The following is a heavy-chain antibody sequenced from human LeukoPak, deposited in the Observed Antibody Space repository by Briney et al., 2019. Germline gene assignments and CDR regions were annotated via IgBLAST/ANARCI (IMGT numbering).Heavy chain of an antibody. J-gene: IGHJ3*02. Sequence: GASVKVSCKASGYTFTSYGISWVRQAPGQGLEWMGWINPNSGGTNYAQKFRGRVTMTRDTSISTAYMELSRLSSDDTAVFYCARGGSYPGDAFDIWGQGTMVTVSS. CDR3: ARGGSYPGDAFDI. D-gene: IGHD1-26*01. V-gene: IGHV1-2*02. CDR2: INPNSGGT. CDR1: GYTFTSYG.